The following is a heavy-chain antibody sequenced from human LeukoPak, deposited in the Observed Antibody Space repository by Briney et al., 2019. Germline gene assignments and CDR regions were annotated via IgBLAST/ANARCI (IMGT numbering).Heavy chain of an antibody. CDR3: ANGYGPSRDAFDI. Sequence: GGSLRLSCAASGFTFSSYETNWVRQAPGKGLEWVSYISSSGSTIYYADSVNGRFTISRDNSKNTLYLQMNSLRAEDTAVYYCANGYGPSRDAFDIWGQGTMVTVSS. CDR1: GFTFSSYE. J-gene: IGHJ3*02. CDR2: ISSSGSTI. D-gene: IGHD3-10*01. V-gene: IGHV3-48*03.